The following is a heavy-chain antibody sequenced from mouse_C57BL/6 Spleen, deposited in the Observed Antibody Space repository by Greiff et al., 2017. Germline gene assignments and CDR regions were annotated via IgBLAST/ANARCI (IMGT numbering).Heavy chain of an antibody. D-gene: IGHD2-2*01. CDR3: ARQGIYYGYDYYAMDY. Sequence: DVKLVESGGDLVKPGGSLKLSCAASGFTFSSYGMSWVRQTPDKRLEWVATISSGGSYTYYPDSVKGRFTISRDNAKKTLYLQMSSLKSEDTAMYYCARQGIYYGYDYYAMDYWGQGTSVTGSS. J-gene: IGHJ4*01. V-gene: IGHV5-6*02. CDR2: ISSGGSYT. CDR1: GFTFSSYG.